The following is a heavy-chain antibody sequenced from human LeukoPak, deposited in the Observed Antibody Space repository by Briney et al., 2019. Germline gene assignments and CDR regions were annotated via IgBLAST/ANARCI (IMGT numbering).Heavy chain of an antibody. CDR3: ARNVRGVPDKFHFYYMDV. D-gene: IGHD3-10*01. V-gene: IGHV4-4*07. Sequence: SETLSLTCTISGGSVTFYYWSWIRQPAGRGPEWIGRISTSGTTNYNPSLKSRVTMSVDTSKNQFSLRLTSVTAADTAVYYCARNVRGVPDKFHFYYMDVWGKGTTVTVYS. CDR2: ISTSGTT. J-gene: IGHJ6*03. CDR1: GGSVTFYY.